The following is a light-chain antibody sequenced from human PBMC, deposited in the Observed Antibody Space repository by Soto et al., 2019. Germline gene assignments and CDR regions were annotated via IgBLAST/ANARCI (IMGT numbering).Light chain of an antibody. CDR2: DVS. J-gene: IGKJ4*01. Sequence: TVLAQSPATLSLSPGERATLSCRASQSVSSYLAWYQQKPGQAPRLLIYDVSSRATGIPARFSGSGSGTGFTLTISSLEPEDFAVYYCQQRYNSLTFGGGTKVDIK. CDR1: QSVSSY. V-gene: IGKV3-11*01. CDR3: QQRYNSLT.